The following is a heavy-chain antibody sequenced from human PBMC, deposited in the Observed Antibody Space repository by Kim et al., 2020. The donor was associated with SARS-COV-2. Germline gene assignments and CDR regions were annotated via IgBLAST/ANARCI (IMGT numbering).Heavy chain of an antibody. CDR1: GFTFSSYW. J-gene: IGHJ3*02. V-gene: IGHV3-7*01. Sequence: GGSLRLSCAASGFTFSSYWMSWVRQAPGKGLEWVANIKQDGSEKYYVDSVKGRFTISRDNAKNSLYLQMNSLRAEDTAVYYCARVAEVVPAVLAFDIWGQGTMVTVSS. CDR2: IKQDGSEK. D-gene: IGHD2-2*01. CDR3: ARVAEVVPAVLAFDI.